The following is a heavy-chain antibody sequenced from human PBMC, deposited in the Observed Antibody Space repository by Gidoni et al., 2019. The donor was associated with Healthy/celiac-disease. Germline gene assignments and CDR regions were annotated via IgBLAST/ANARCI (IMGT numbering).Heavy chain of an antibody. J-gene: IGHJ6*02. CDR2: ISWNSGSI. V-gene: IGHV3-9*01. Sequence: EVQLVEYGGGLVQPGGSLRLSCAASGFTFDDYAMHWVRQAPGKGLEWVSGISWNSGSIGYADSVKGRFTISRDNAKNSLYLQMNSLRAEDTALYYCAKDSFYYYYGMDVWGQGTTVTVSS. CDR3: AKDSFYYYYGMDV. CDR1: GFTFDDYA.